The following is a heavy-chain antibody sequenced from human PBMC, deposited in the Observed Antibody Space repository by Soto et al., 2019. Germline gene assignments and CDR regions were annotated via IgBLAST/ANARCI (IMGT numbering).Heavy chain of an antibody. J-gene: IGHJ3*02. CDR1: GFTFSSYA. Sequence: GGSLRLSCAASGFTFSSYAMSWVRQAPGKGLEWVSAISGSGGSTYYTDSVKGRLTISRDNSKSTLYLQMNSLRAEDTAVYYCAKSIVVVVASWAFDIWGQGTMVTVSS. CDR3: AKSIVVVVASWAFDI. CDR2: ISGSGGST. D-gene: IGHD2-15*01. V-gene: IGHV3-23*01.